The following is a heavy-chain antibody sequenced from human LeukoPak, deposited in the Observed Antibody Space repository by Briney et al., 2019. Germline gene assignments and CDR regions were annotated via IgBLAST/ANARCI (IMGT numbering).Heavy chain of an antibody. CDR2: IKTKGEGGTV. J-gene: IGHJ4*02. V-gene: IGHV3-15*01. CDR3: MSDLDN. CDR1: GFTFSNAW. Sequence: GGSLRLSCATSGFTFSNAWMTWARQAQGKGLEWVGRIKTKGEGGTVDYAAPVKGRFTISRDDSKNTLYLQMNSLKTEDTAIYYCMSDLDNWGQGTLVTVSS.